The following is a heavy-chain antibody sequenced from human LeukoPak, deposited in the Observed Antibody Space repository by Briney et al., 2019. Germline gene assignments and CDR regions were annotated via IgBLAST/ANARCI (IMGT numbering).Heavy chain of an antibody. J-gene: IGHJ4*02. CDR2: INPNSGGT. CDR1: GYTFTGYY. Sequence: ASVKVSCKASGYTFTGYYMHWARQAPGQGLEWMGWINPNSGGTNYAQKFQGRVTMTRDTSISTAYMELSRLRSDDTAVYYCARSSTYYYDSSGYLPLVYWGQGTLVTVSS. D-gene: IGHD3-22*01. V-gene: IGHV1-2*02. CDR3: ARSSTYYYDSSGYLPLVY.